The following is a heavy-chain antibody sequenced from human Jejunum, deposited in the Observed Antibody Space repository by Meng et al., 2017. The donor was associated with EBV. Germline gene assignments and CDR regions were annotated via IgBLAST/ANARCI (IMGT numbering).Heavy chain of an antibody. CDR1: GGSASSGGYY. D-gene: IGHD1-26*01. Sequence: QGQLPESGPGLWKPSGTLSLTSTVSGGSASSGGYYWSWIRQPPGKGLEWIGYIYNSESTNYKSSLKSRVTISADTSKNQFSLRLSSVTAADTAVYYCARDQNGSYFAYWGQGTLVTVSS. CDR3: ARDQNGSYFAY. V-gene: IGHV4-61*08. CDR2: IYNSEST. J-gene: IGHJ4*02.